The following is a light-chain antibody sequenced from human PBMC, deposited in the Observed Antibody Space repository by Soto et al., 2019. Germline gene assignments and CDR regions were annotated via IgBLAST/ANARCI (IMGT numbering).Light chain of an antibody. CDR1: HNLQHSDGRTY. V-gene: IGKV2D-29*01. CDR3: MQTIKLPLT. J-gene: IGKJ4*01. CDR2: EVS. Sequence: IFLTQTPPSLSVTPGQTASISCKSSHNLQHSDGRTYVYWYVQRPGQTPQVLIYEVSNRLSGVPDRIGGYGAGTDFTLEISRVEADDVGTYYCMQTIKLPLTFGGGTKVDIK.